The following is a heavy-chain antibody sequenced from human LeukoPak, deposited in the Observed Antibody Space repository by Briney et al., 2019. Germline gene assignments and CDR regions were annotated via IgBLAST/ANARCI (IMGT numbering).Heavy chain of an antibody. J-gene: IGHJ4*02. D-gene: IGHD2-2*01. CDR3: ARVKGVVARFDY. CDR1: GGSIRSYN. CDR2: LYYSGTT. Sequence: SEILSLTCAVSGGSIRSYNWSWIRQAPGKELEWIGNLYYSGTTNHNPSLKSRVTISGDTSKNQFSLNLSSVTAADTAVYYCARVKGVVARFDYWGRGTLVTVSS. V-gene: IGHV4-59*01.